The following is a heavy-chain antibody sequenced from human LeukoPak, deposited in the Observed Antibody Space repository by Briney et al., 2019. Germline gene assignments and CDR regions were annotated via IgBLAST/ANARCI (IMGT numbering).Heavy chain of an antibody. J-gene: IGHJ4*02. Sequence: SETLSLTCSVSGGSITSSSYYWAWIRQPPGKGLEWIGEINHSGSTNYNPSLKSRVTISVDTSKNQFSLNLSSVTAADTAVYYCARPLTLYSSSWTYWGQGTRVTVSS. CDR2: INHSGST. CDR1: GGSITSSSYY. V-gene: IGHV4-39*07. D-gene: IGHD6-13*01. CDR3: ARPLTLYSSSWTY.